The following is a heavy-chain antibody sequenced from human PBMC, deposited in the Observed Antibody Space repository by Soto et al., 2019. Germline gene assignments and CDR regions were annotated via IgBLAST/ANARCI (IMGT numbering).Heavy chain of an antibody. CDR1: VDSISSYY. Sequence: QVQLQESGPGLVKPSETLSLTCTVSVDSISSYYWSWIRQTAGKGLEWIGRIYPSGSANYNPSFKSRITISLDTSKNQFSLKLRSVTAADTAVYYRARDRGRSCPRSSFPKGSFFGVDVWGQGTTVTAAS. J-gene: IGHJ6*02. D-gene: IGHD5-18*01. V-gene: IGHV4-4*07. CDR2: IYPSGSA. CDR3: ARDRGRSCPRSSFPKGSFFGVDV.